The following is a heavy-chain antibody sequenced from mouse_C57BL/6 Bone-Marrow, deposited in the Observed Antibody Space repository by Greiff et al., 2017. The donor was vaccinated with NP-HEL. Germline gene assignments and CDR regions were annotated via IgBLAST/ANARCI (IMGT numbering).Heavy chain of an antibody. V-gene: IGHV1-15*01. CDR1: GYTFTDYE. CDR3: TRRGYGSFYFDY. J-gene: IGHJ2*01. CDR2: IDPETGGT. Sequence: QVQLKESGAELVRPGASVTLSCKASGYTFTDYEMHWVKQTPVHGLEWIGAIDPETGGTAYNQKFKGKAILTADKSSSTAYMELRSLTSEDSAVYYCTRRGYGSFYFDYWGQGTTLTVSS. D-gene: IGHD1-1*01.